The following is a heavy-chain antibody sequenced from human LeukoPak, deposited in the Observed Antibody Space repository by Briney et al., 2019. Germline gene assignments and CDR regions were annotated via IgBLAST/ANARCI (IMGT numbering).Heavy chain of an antibody. CDR2: ISGSGGST. CDR3: ARGKTGYSSSWSLDY. Sequence: GGSLRLSCAASGFTFSSYAMSWVRQAPGKGLEWVSAISGSGGSTYYADSVKGRFTISRDNSKNTLYLQMNSLRAEDTAVYYCARGKTGYSSSWSLDYWGQGTLVTVSS. CDR1: GFTFSSYA. V-gene: IGHV3-23*01. J-gene: IGHJ4*02. D-gene: IGHD6-13*01.